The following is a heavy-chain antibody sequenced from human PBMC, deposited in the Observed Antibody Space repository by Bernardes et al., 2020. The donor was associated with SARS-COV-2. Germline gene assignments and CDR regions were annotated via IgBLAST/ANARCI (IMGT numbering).Heavy chain of an antibody. CDR2: INHSGST. J-gene: IGHJ4*02. Sequence: SETLSLTCAVYGGSFSDYYWNWIRQPPGKGLEWIGEINHSGSTNYNSSLKSRVIISVDTSKNQFSLKLSSVTAADTAVYYCARRYSGYDFDYWGQGTLVTVSS. CDR1: GGSFSDYY. D-gene: IGHD5-12*01. CDR3: ARRYSGYDFDY. V-gene: IGHV4-34*01.